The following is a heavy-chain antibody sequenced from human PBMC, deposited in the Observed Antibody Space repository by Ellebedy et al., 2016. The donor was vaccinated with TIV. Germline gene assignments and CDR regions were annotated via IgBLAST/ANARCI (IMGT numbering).Heavy chain of an antibody. CDR1: GYTFTSYG. D-gene: IGHD6-19*01. CDR3: ARVSSSGWYVHPSTYYFDY. V-gene: IGHV1-18*01. CDR2: ISAYNGNT. J-gene: IGHJ4*02. Sequence: AASVKVSCKASGYTFTSYGISWVRQAPGQGLEWMGWISAYNGNTNYAQKLQGRVTMTTDTSTSTAYMELRSLRSEDTAVYYCARVSSSGWYVHPSTYYFDYWGQGTLVTVSS.